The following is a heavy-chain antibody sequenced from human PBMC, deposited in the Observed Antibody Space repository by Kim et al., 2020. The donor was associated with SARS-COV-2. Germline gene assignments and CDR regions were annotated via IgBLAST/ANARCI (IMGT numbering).Heavy chain of an antibody. Sequence: SETLSLTCTVSGGSISSYYWSWIRQPPGKGLEWIGYIYYSGSTNYNPSLKSRVTISVDTSKNQFSLKLSSVTAADTAVYYCARARVFYDSSGYLVGYYYYYMDVWGKGTTVPVSS. CDR3: ARARVFYDSSGYLVGYYYYYMDV. V-gene: IGHV4-59*01. CDR1: GGSISSYY. D-gene: IGHD3-22*01. CDR2: IYYSGST. J-gene: IGHJ6*03.